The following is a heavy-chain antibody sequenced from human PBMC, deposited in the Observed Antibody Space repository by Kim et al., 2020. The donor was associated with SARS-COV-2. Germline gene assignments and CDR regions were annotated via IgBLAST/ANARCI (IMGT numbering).Heavy chain of an antibody. J-gene: IGHJ6*02. D-gene: IGHD3-10*01. CDR3: ARVGVTMVRGVICYYGMDV. CDR2: INHSGST. CDR1: GGSFSGYY. V-gene: IGHV4-34*01. Sequence: SETLSLTCAVYGGSFSGYYWSWIRQPPGKGLEWIGEINHSGSTNYNPSLKSRVTISVDTSKNQFSLKLSSVTAADTAMYYCARVGVTMVRGVICYYGMDVWGQGTTVTVSS.